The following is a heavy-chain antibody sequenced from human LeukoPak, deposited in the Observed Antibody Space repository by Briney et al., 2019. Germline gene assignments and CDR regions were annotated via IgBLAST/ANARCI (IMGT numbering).Heavy chain of an antibody. CDR3: AKDKSTGTSWTSYYMDL. J-gene: IGHJ6*03. D-gene: IGHD1-14*01. CDR2: IRDDGSDK. V-gene: IGHV3-30*02. CDR1: GFTSNSYG. Sequence: GGSLSLSCAAPGFTSNSYGVHWVRQAPGKGPEWVSFIRDDGSDKYYADSVTGRFTISRDSSKNTLYLQMNSLRVEDTAVYYCAKDKSTGTSWTSYYMDLWGKGTTVTVSS.